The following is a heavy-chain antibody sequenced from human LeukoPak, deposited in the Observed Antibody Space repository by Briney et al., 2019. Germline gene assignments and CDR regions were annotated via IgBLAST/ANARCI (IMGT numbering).Heavy chain of an antibody. V-gene: IGHV1-2*02. D-gene: IGHD3-22*01. CDR2: INPNSGGT. CDR1: GYTFTDYY. Sequence: ASVKVSCKASGYTFTDYYIHWVRQAPGQGLEWMGWINPNSGGTNYAQKFQGRVTMTRDTSISTAYMELSRLRSDDTAVYYCARDFPETNYDSRPLRNAFDIWGQGTMVTVSS. J-gene: IGHJ3*02. CDR3: ARDFPETNYDSRPLRNAFDI.